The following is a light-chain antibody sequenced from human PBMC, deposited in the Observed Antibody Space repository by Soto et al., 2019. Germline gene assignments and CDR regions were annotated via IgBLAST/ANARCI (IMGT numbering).Light chain of an antibody. CDR1: SSDVGGFNY. Sequence: QSALTQPASVSGSPGRSITISCPGTSSDVGGFNYVSWYQQHPGKAPKLMIYDVSNRPSGVSNRFSGSKSGNTASLTISGLQAEDEADYYCSSYASTNTLFGGGTKVTVL. J-gene: IGLJ2*01. V-gene: IGLV2-14*01. CDR3: SSYASTNTL. CDR2: DVS.